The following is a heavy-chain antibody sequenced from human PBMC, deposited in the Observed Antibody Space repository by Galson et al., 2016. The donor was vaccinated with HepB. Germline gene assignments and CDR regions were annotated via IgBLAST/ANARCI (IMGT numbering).Heavy chain of an antibody. CDR1: GFTFNTYG. CDR2: IRYDGSHK. V-gene: IGHV3-33*06. Sequence: SLRLSCAASGFTFNTYGMHWVRQAPGKGLEWVAVIRYDGSHKYYADSVKGRFSISRDNSKNTLYLQMNSLTAEDTAVYYCAKELPGKSEGFDYWGQGTLVTVSS. CDR3: AKELPGKSEGFDY. D-gene: IGHD7-27*01. J-gene: IGHJ4*02.